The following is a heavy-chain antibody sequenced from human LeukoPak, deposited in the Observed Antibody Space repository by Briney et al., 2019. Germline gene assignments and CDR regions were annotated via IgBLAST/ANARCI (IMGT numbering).Heavy chain of an antibody. Sequence: GGSLRLSCAASGLTFSNYWMSWVRQAPGKGLEWVANIKQDGSQKYYVDSVKGRFTISRDNAKNSLYLEMNSLRAEDTAVYWCARWVITPYYGLDVWGQGTTVTVSS. CDR3: ARWVITPYYGLDV. CDR2: IKQDGSQK. CDR1: GLTFSNYW. V-gene: IGHV3-7*05. J-gene: IGHJ6*02. D-gene: IGHD3-16*01.